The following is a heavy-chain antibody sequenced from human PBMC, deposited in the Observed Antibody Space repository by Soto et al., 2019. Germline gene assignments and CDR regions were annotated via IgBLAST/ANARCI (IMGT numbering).Heavy chain of an antibody. D-gene: IGHD5-18*01. CDR3: ASSSVQGGYSYGVPDFDY. J-gene: IGHJ4*02. V-gene: IGHV5-10-1*03. CDR2: IDPSDSYT. Sequence: EVQLVQSGAEVKKPGESLRISCKGSGYSFTSYWISWVRQMPGKGLEWMGRIDPSDSYTNYSPSFQGHVTISADKSISTAYLQWSSLKASDTAMYYCASSSVQGGYSYGVPDFDYWGQGTLVTVSS. CDR1: GYSFTSYW.